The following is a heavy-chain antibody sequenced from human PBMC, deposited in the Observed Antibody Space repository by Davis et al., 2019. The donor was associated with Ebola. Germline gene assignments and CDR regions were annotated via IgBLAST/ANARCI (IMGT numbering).Heavy chain of an antibody. Sequence: GESLKISCAASGFTFSSYAMSWVRQAPGKGLGWVSAISGSGGSTYYADSVKGRFTISRDNSKNTLYLQMNSLRAEDTAVYYCAKESWTPGEDWFDPWGQGTLVTVSS. CDR3: AKESWTPGEDWFDP. D-gene: IGHD3-10*01. V-gene: IGHV3-23*01. CDR1: GFTFSSYA. J-gene: IGHJ5*02. CDR2: ISGSGGST.